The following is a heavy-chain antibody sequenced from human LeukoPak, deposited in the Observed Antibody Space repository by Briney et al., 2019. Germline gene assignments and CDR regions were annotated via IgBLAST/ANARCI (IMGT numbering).Heavy chain of an antibody. J-gene: IGHJ3*01. D-gene: IGHD3-16*02. CDR2: ISSSGGNT. Sequence: PGRSLRLSCAASGFTFSDSAMTWVRQVPGKGLEWVSLISSSGGNTYYADSVKGRFTISRDNSKNTLSLQMNSLRVEDTAIYYCAKDIQLSTWGLGTMVTVSS. CDR1: GFTFSDSA. CDR3: AKDIQLST. V-gene: IGHV3-23*01.